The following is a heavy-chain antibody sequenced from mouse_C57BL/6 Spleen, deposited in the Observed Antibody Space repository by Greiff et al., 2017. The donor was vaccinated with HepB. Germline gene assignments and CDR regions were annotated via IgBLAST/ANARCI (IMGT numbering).Heavy chain of an antibody. CDR3: ARKYDYDGYGMDY. CDR1: GFTFSDYG. J-gene: IGHJ4*01. Sequence: EVQVVESGGGLVKPGGSLKLSCAASGFTFSDYGMHWVRQAPEKGLEWVAYISSGSSTIYYADTVKGRFTISRDNAKNTLFLQMTSLRSEDTAMYYGARKYDYDGYGMDYWGQGTSVTVSS. D-gene: IGHD2-4*01. V-gene: IGHV5-17*01. CDR2: ISSGSSTI.